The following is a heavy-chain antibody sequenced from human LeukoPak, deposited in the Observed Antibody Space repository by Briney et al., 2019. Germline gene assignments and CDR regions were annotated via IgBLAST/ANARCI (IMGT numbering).Heavy chain of an antibody. CDR2: IYYSGST. CDR1: GGSISSYY. J-gene: IGHJ5*02. CDR3: ARDILTGYYSGWFDP. V-gene: IGHV4-59*01. Sequence: SETLSLTCTVSGGSISSYYWSWIRQPPGKGLEWLGYIYYSGSTNYNPSLKSRVTISVDTSKNQFSLKLSSVTAADTAVYYCARDILTGYYSGWFDPWGQGTLVTVSS. D-gene: IGHD3-9*01.